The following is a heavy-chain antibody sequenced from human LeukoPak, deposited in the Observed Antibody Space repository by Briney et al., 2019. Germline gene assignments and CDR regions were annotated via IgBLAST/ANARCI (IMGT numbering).Heavy chain of an antibody. Sequence: ASVKVSCKASGYTFTDYYIHWMRQAPGQGLEWMGWINPKRGVTTYAQKFQGRVTMTRDTSITTAYMGLTKLRSDDTTIYYCARERNYGDYGNAFDVWGQGTKVTVSS. V-gene: IGHV1-2*02. CDR2: INPKRGVT. D-gene: IGHD4-17*01. CDR3: ARERNYGDYGNAFDV. J-gene: IGHJ3*01. CDR1: GYTFTDYY.